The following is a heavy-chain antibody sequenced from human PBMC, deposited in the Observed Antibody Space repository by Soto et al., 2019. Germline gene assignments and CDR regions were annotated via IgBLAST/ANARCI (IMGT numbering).Heavy chain of an antibody. CDR1: GFTFSNAW. V-gene: IGHV3-15*01. J-gene: IGHJ4*02. CDR2: INSKADGGSK. D-gene: IGHD2-2*01. Sequence: EVQLVESGGGLVKPGGSLRLSCAASGFTFSNAWMSWVRQAPGKGLEWVCRINSKADGGSKDYAAPVKGRFTISRDDYKNTMYLQLNSLNTDDTAVYYCTTGSQEDIVVVPAAMSKYYFDYWGQGTLVTVSS. CDR3: TTGSQEDIVVVPAAMSKYYFDY.